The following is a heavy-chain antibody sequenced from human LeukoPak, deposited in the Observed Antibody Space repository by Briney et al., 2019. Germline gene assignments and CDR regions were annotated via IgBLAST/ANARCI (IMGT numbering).Heavy chain of an antibody. V-gene: IGHV1-24*01. Sequence: ASVKVSCKVSGYTLTELSMHRVRQAPGKGLEWMGGFDPEDGETIYAQKFQGRVTMTEDTSTDTAYMELSSLRSEDTAVYYCATDRYSGSYKRPFDYWGQGTLVTVSS. J-gene: IGHJ4*02. CDR1: GYTLTELS. CDR2: FDPEDGET. CDR3: ATDRYSGSYKRPFDY. D-gene: IGHD1-26*01.